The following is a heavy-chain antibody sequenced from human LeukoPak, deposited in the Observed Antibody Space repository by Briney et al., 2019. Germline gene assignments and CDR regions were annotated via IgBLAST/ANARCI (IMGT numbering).Heavy chain of an antibody. CDR2: INSDGSST. CDR1: GFTFSSYW. Sequence: GGSLRLSCAASGFTFSSYWMHWVRQAPGKGLVWVSRINSDGSSTSYADSVKGRFTISRDNAKNTLYLQMNSLRAEDTAVYYCARDAQSGSYYPKAWFDPWGQGTLVTVSS. V-gene: IGHV3-74*01. D-gene: IGHD1-26*01. J-gene: IGHJ5*02. CDR3: ARDAQSGSYYPKAWFDP.